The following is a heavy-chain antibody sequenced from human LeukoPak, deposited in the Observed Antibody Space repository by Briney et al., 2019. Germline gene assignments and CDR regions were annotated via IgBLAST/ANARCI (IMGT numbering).Heavy chain of an antibody. J-gene: IGHJ4*02. CDR2: INHSGST. CDR3: ARGRYRYAPNPMGY. D-gene: IGHD1-1*01. Sequence: PPETLSLTCAVYGGSFSGYYWSWIRQPPGKGLEWIGEINHSGSTNYNPSLKSRVTISLDTSRNQFSLKLSSVTAADTAVYYCARGRYRYAPNPMGYWGQGTLVTVSS. V-gene: IGHV4-34*01. CDR1: GGSFSGYY.